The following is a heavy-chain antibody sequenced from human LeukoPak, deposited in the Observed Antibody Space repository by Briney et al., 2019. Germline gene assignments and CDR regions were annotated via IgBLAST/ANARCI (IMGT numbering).Heavy chain of an antibody. CDR1: GYTFTGYY. J-gene: IGHJ4*02. Sequence: ASVKVSCKASGYTFTGYYMHWVRQAPGQGLEWMGWINPNSGGTNYAQKFQGRVTMTRDTSISTAYMELSRLRSDDTAVYYRARLTSGIAAAAAFDYWGQGTLVTVSS. CDR2: INPNSGGT. V-gene: IGHV1-2*02. CDR3: ARLTSGIAAAAAFDY. D-gene: IGHD6-13*01.